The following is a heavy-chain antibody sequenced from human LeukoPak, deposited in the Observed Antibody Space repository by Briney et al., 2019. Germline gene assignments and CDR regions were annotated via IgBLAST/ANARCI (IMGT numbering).Heavy chain of an antibody. D-gene: IGHD5-18*01. CDR3: ARDFADTAYYYYYYMDV. V-gene: IGHV1-18*01. CDR1: GYTFTSYG. J-gene: IGHJ6*03. CDR2: ISAYNGNT. Sequence: ASVKVSCKASGYTFTSYGISWVRQAPGQGLEWMGWISAYNGNTNYAQKFQGRVTMTRDTSISTACMELSRLRSDDTAVYYCARDFADTAYYYYYYMDVWGKGTTVTVSS.